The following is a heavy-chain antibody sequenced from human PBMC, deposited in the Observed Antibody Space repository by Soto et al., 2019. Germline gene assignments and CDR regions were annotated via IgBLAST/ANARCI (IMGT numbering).Heavy chain of an antibody. CDR3: APDVSPGSSSLYLDAFDI. V-gene: IGHV3-7*05. CDR2: INRDGSKK. Sequence: EVQLEESGGDLVQPGGSLRLSCAASGFTLSAYWMTWVRQAPGKGLEWVANINRDGSKKSYLDSVRGRFTISSDNVGNSLDLQMDSLRADDTALYYFAPDVSPGSSSLYLDAFDIWGQGTMVTVSS. D-gene: IGHD6-13*01. CDR1: GFTLSAYW. J-gene: IGHJ3*02.